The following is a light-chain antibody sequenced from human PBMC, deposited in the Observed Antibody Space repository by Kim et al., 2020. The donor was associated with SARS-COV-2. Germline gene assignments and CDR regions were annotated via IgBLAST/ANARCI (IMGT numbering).Light chain of an antibody. J-gene: IGLJ2*01. Sequence: QSALTQPPSASGSPGQSVTISCSGTSSDIGIYNYVSWYQQHPGKTPKLLIYEVSKRPSGVPDRFSGSKSGNTASLTVSGLQADDEADYYCSSFAAGNSLLFGGGTKVTVL. CDR2: EVS. CDR3: SSFAAGNSLL. V-gene: IGLV2-8*01. CDR1: SSDIGIYNY.